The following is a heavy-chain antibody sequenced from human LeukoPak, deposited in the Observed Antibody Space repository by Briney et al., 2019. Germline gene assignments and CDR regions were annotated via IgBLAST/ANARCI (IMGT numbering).Heavy chain of an antibody. Sequence: GGSLRLSCAASGFTFSSYGMHWVRQAPGKGLEWVAVIWYDGGNKYYADSVKGRFTISRDNSKNTLYLQMNSLRAEDTAMYYCARGGDSSREYYFDYWGQGTLVTVSS. J-gene: IGHJ4*02. CDR3: ARGGDSSREYYFDY. D-gene: IGHD6-13*01. V-gene: IGHV3-33*01. CDR2: IWYDGGNK. CDR1: GFTFSSYG.